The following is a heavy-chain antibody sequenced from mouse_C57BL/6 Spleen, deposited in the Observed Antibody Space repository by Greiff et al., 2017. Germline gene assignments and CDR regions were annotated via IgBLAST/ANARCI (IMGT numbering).Heavy chain of an antibody. CDR3: AIWSYYYYGVFAY. D-gene: IGHD2-4*01. Sequence: QVQLQQPGAELVKPGASVKVSCKASGYTFTSYWMHWVKQRPGQGLEWIGRIHPSDSDTNYNQKFKGKATLTVDTSSSPAYMQLSSLTSEDSAVYYCAIWSYYYYGVFAYWGQGTLVTVSA. CDR2: IHPSDSDT. CDR1: GYTFTSYW. V-gene: IGHV1-74*01. J-gene: IGHJ3*01.